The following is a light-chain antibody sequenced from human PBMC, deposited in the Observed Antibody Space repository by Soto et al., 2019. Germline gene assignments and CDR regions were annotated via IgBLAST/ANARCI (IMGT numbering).Light chain of an antibody. J-gene: IGLJ1*01. CDR1: SSDVGAYNY. Sequence: QSALTQPRSVSGSPGQSVTISCTGTSSDVGAYNYVSWYQQYPGKAPKVIIYDVTNRPSGVPDRFSGSKSGNTASLTISGLQADDEVDYYCCAYAGTNTYFVFGSGTKLTVL. CDR2: DVT. V-gene: IGLV2-11*01. CDR3: CAYAGTNTYFV.